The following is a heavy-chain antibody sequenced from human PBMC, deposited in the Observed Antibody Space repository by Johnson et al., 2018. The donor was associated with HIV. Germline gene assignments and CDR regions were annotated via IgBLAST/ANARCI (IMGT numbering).Heavy chain of an antibody. CDR3: ARETGFAIFGVVKLNAFDI. J-gene: IGHJ3*02. CDR2: ISYDGSNK. V-gene: IGHV3-30*03. Sequence: QVQLVESGGGVVQPGRSLRLSCAASRFTFSSYGMHWVRQAPGKGLEWVAVISYDGSNKYYGDSVKGRFTISRDNSKNTLYLQMNSLRAEDTALYYCARETGFAIFGVVKLNAFDIWGQGTMVTVFS. CDR1: RFTFSSYG. D-gene: IGHD3-3*01.